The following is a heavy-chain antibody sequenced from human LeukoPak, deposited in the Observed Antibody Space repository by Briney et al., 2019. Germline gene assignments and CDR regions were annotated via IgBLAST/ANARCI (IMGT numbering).Heavy chain of an antibody. J-gene: IGHJ4*02. CDR3: ARVDDDYGDY. CDR2: IYHSGST. V-gene: IGHV4-38-2*02. CDR1: GYSISSGYY. Sequence: PSETLSLTCIVSGYSISSGYYWGWIRQPPGKGLAWIASIYHSGSTYYNPSLKSRVTTSVDTSKNHFSLKLTSVTAADTAVYYCARVDDDYGDYWGQGTLVTVSS. D-gene: IGHD4-17*01.